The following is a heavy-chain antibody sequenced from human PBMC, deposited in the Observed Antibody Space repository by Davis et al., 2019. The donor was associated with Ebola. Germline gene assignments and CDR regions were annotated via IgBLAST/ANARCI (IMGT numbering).Heavy chain of an antibody. CDR3: AKERHSGSYRTIFDY. D-gene: IGHD1-26*01. J-gene: IGHJ4*02. CDR1: GFTFSSYA. V-gene: IGHV3-23*01. CDR2: ISGSGGST. Sequence: GESLKISCAASGFTFSSYAMSWVRQAPGKGLEWVSAISGSGGSTYYADSVKGRFTISRDNSKNTLYLQMNSLRAEDTAVYYCAKERHSGSYRTIFDYWGQGTLVAVSS.